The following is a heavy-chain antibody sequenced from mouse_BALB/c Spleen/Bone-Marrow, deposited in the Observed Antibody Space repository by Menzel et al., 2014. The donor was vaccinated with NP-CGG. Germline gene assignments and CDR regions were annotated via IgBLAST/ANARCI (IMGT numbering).Heavy chain of an antibody. CDR3: ARDSITTVVATDY. Sequence: LQESGAELVKPGASVKLSCKASGYTFTSYWMHWVKQRPGQGLEWIGEIDPSDSHTNYNQKFKGKATLTVDKSSSTAYMQLSSLTSEDSAAYYCARDSITTVVATDYWGQGTTLTVSS. CDR1: GYTFTSYW. V-gene: IGHV1-69*02. D-gene: IGHD1-1*01. J-gene: IGHJ2*01. CDR2: IDPSDSHT.